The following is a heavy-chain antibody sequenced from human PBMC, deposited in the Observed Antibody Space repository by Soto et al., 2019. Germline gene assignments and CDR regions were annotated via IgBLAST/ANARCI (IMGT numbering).Heavy chain of an antibody. V-gene: IGHV4-34*01. D-gene: IGHD6-13*01. CDR3: ARAGKSSRSWYEPVDY. Sequence: SDTLSLTCAVYGGSFSGYYWRWIRQPPGKGLEWIVEINHSVSTNYNPSLKSRVTISVDTPKNQYSLKLSSVTAADTAVYYCARAGKSSRSWYEPVDYWGQGTLVAVSS. J-gene: IGHJ4*02. CDR1: GGSFSGYY. CDR2: INHSVST.